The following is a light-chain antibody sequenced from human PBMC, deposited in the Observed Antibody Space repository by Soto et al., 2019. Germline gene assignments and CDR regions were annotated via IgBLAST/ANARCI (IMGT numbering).Light chain of an antibody. J-gene: IGKJ1*01. V-gene: IGKV3-15*01. CDR3: QQYRT. CDR2: GAS. Sequence: EIVMTQSPATLSVSQGERATLSCRASQSVSSNLAWYQQKPGQAPRLLIYGASTRDTGIPARFSGSGSGTEFTLTISSLQSEDFAVYYCQQYRTFGQVTKVEIK. CDR1: QSVSSN.